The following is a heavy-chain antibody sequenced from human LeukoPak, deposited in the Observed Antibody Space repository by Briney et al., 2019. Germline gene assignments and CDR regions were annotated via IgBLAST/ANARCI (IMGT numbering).Heavy chain of an antibody. J-gene: IGHJ4*02. D-gene: IGHD6-19*01. V-gene: IGHV4-59*08. CDR2: IYYSGST. Sequence: SETLSLTCTVSGGSISSYYWSWIRQPPGKGLEWIGYIYYSGSTNYNPSLKSRVTISVDTSKNQFSLKLSSVTAADTAVYYCARYIAVAGNLVGFDYWGQGTLVTVSS. CDR1: GGSISSYY. CDR3: ARYIAVAGNLVGFDY.